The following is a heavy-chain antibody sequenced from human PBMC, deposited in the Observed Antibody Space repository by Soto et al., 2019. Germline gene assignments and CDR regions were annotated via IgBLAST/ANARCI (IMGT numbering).Heavy chain of an antibody. CDR2: ISAYNGNT. CDR3: ARSPNTLTTVAHFDY. V-gene: IGHV1-18*01. D-gene: IGHD4-17*01. Sequence: ASVKGACKASGYTFTSYGISWVRQAPGQGLEWMGWISAYNGNTNYAQKLQGRVTMTTDTSTSTAYMELRSLRSDDTAVYYCARSPNTLTTVAHFDYWGQGTLVTVSS. CDR1: GYTFTSYG. J-gene: IGHJ4*02.